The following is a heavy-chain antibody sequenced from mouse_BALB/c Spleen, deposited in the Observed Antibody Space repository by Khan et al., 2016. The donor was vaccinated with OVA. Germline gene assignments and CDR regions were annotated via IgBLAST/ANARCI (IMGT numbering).Heavy chain of an antibody. D-gene: IGHD1-1*02. CDR3: AKLCYGGVSSWYFDV. V-gene: IGHV2-3*01. CDR1: GFSLTNYG. CDR2: VWGDGST. Sequence: QVQLKQSGPGLVAPSQSLSITCTVSGFSLTNYGVSWVRQPPGKGLEWLGVVWGDGSTNYHSALKSRLSISKVNSNSPVFLTLKSLQTDDTAAYYCAKLCYGGVSSWYFDVWGAGTTVTVSS. J-gene: IGHJ1*01.